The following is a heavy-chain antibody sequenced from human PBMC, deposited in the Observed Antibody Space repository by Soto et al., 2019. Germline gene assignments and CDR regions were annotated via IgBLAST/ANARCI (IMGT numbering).Heavy chain of an antibody. J-gene: IGHJ4*02. CDR2: ISSSSSYI. V-gene: IGHV3-21*01. Sequence: EVQLVESGGGLVKPGGSLRLSCAASGFTFSSYSMNWVRQAPGKGLEWVSSISSSSSYIYYADSVKGRFTISRDNAKNSLYLQMNSLRAEDTAVYYCARDHYGTGSDEFDYWGQGTLVTVSS. D-gene: IGHD1-1*01. CDR3: ARDHYGTGSDEFDY. CDR1: GFTFSSYS.